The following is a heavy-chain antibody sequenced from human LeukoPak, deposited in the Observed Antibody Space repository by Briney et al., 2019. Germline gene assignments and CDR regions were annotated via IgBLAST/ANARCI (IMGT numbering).Heavy chain of an antibody. CDR1: GFPFSSYS. J-gene: IGHJ4*02. CDR2: IRVSSSTI. Sequence: PGGPLRLSCAASGFPFSSYSMNWVRQPPGKGLEWVSYIRVSSSTIYYADSVKGRFTISRDNAKNSLYLQMNSLRAEDTAVYYCARQRAGFTVTTSDYWGQGTLVTVSP. V-gene: IGHV3-48*01. CDR3: ARQRAGFTVTTSDY. D-gene: IGHD4-17*01.